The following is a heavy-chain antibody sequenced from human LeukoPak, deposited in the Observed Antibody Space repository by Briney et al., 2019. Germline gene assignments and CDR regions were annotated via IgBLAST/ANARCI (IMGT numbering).Heavy chain of an antibody. Sequence: SETLSLTCIVSGDSISRYSWSWIRQPPGKGLEWIGYIYHSGSTYYNPSLKSRVTISVDRSKNQFSLKLSSVTAADTAVYYCARHPLEVWWFDPWGQGTLVTVSS. J-gene: IGHJ5*02. CDR1: GDSISRYS. D-gene: IGHD1-1*01. CDR2: IYHSGST. CDR3: ARHPLEVWWFDP. V-gene: IGHV4-59*08.